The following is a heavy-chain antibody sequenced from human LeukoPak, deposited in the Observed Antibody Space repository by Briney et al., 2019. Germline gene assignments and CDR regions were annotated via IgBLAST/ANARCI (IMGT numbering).Heavy chain of an antibody. J-gene: IGHJ4*02. D-gene: IGHD3-22*01. Sequence: GGSLRLSCAASGFTFSGSAMHWVRQASGEGLEWVGRIRSKANSYATAYAASVKGRFTISRDDSKNTAYLQMNSLKTEDTAVYYCTSPHYYDSSGRGGYWGQGTLVTVSS. V-gene: IGHV3-73*01. CDR3: TSPHYYDSSGRGGY. CDR1: GFTFSGSA. CDR2: IRSKANSYAT.